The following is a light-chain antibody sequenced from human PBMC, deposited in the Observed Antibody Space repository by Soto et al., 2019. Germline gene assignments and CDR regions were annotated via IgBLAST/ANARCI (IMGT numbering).Light chain of an antibody. CDR1: QSISSSY. CDR2: GAS. J-gene: IGKJ5*01. Sequence: EVVLTQSPATLSLFPGEGATLSCRVSQSISSSYLSWYQQRPGQAPRLLIYGASTRATGIPARFSGSGRGSGTDFTLTISSLQPEDFAVYYCQQDYNLPITFGQGTRLENK. CDR3: QQDYNLPIT. V-gene: IGKV3D-7*01.